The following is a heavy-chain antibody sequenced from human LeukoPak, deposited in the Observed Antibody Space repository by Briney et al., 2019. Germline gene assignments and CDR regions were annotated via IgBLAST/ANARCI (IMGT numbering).Heavy chain of an antibody. J-gene: IGHJ4*02. CDR3: ARYPTRHSSSDGLDY. CDR2: IYYSGST. V-gene: IGHV4-59*01. D-gene: IGHD6-6*01. CDR1: GGSISSYY. Sequence: PSETLSLTCTVSGGSISSYYWSWIRQPPGKGLEWIGYIYYSGSTNYNPSLKSRVTISVDTSKNQFSLKLSSVTAADTAVYYCARYPTRHSSSDGLDYWGQGTLVTVSS.